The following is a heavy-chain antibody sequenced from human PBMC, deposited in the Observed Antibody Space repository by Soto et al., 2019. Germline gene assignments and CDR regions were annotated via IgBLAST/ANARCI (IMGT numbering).Heavy chain of an antibody. V-gene: IGHV5-51*01. Sequence: GESMKISCKSSGYIFTDYWIAWVRQLPGKGPEWMGIIYPDDSDTRYSPSFKGPGTLPAGKSINTAYLQWSSLKVSDTAMYFCTRPISPVAGRPSWGQGTLVTVSS. CDR3: TRPISPVAGRPS. J-gene: IGHJ5*01. D-gene: IGHD2-15*01. CDR1: GYIFTDYW. CDR2: IYPDDSDT.